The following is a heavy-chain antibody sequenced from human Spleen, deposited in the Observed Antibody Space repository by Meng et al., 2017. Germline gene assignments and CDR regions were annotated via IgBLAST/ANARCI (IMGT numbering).Heavy chain of an antibody. J-gene: IGHJ4*02. CDR2: MSPNSGNT. D-gene: IGHD6-13*01. Sequence: QVQLVQSGAEVKKPGAPANVSCNASGYTFTSYDINWVRQATGQGLEWLGWMSPNSGNTGYAQNVQGGVTITRNTSIRTAYMELSSLRSEDTAVYYCARGFRAAAGSDYWGQGTLVTVSS. CDR3: ARGFRAAAGSDY. CDR1: GYTFTSYD. V-gene: IGHV1-8*01.